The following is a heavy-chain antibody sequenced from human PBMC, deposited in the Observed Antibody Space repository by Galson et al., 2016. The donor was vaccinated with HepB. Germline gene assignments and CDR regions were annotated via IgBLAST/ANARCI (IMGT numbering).Heavy chain of an antibody. V-gene: IGHV3-48*03. CDR2: ISSGGTAI. Sequence: SLRLSCAASGFTSSSYAMHWVRQAPGKGLEWVSYISSGGTAISYADSVKGRFTISRDNAENSLYLQVNSLRAEDTAVYYCARGFRYCSGGACQIDSWGQGTLVTVS. D-gene: IGHD2-15*01. CDR1: GFTSSSYA. CDR3: ARGFRYCSGGACQIDS. J-gene: IGHJ4*02.